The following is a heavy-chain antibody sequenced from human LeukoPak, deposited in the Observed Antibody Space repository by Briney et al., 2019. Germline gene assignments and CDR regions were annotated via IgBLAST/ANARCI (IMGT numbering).Heavy chain of an antibody. V-gene: IGHV4-31*11. D-gene: IGHD5-18*01. J-gene: IGHJ4*02. CDR2: IYYSGST. CDR3: ASRIGYSYGIDY. Sequence: SETRSLTCAVSGASISSGCDYGSWIRQHPGKGLEWIGYIYYSGSTYYNPSLKSRVTISEDTSKNQFSLKLSSVTAADTAVYYCASRIGYSYGIDYWGQGTLVTVSS. CDR1: GASISSGCDY.